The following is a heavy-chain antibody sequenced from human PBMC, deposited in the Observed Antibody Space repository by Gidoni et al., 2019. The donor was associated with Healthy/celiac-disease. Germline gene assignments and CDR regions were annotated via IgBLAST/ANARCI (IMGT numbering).Heavy chain of an antibody. CDR1: GGPLSSGGYY. D-gene: IGHD3-16*02. V-gene: IGHV4-30-2*01. CDR2: IYHSGST. CDR3: ARAMITFGGVIGKFDY. J-gene: IGHJ4*02. Sequence: QLQLQESGSGLVKPSQTLSLTCAVPGGPLSSGGYYWSRIRQPPGKGLEWSGYIYHSGSTYYNPALKSRVTIAVDRSKNQFSLKMSSVTAADKAVYYCARAMITFGGVIGKFDYWGQGTRVNVS.